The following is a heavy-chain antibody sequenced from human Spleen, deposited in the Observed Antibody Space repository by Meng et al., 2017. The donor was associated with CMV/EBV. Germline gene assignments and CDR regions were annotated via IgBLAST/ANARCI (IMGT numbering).Heavy chain of an antibody. CDR1: GYMFNNYW. CDR3: ARGILASVVAYDAFNI. D-gene: IGHD3-22*01. J-gene: IGHJ3*02. CDR2: IYPGDSDT. V-gene: IGHV5-51*01. Sequence: GESLKISCEASGYMFNNYWIAWVRRMPGKGLEWMGIIYPGDSDTRYSPSFQGQVTISADKASSTAYLQWSSLKASDTATYYCARGILASVVAYDAFNIWGQGTMVTVSS.